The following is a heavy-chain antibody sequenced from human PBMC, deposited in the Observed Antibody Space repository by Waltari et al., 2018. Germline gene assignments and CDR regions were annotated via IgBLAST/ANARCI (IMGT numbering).Heavy chain of an antibody. J-gene: IGHJ4*02. V-gene: IGHV1-69*04. CDR2: IIPILGIA. CDR3: ARDRGSAATDY. Sequence: QVQLVQSGAEVKKPGSSVKVSCKASGGTLSSYAISWVRQAPGQGLEWMGRIIPILGIANYAQKFQGRVTITADKSTSTAYMELSSLRSEDTAVYYCARDRGSAATDYWGQGTLVTVSS. D-gene: IGHD6-13*01. CDR1: GGTLSSYA.